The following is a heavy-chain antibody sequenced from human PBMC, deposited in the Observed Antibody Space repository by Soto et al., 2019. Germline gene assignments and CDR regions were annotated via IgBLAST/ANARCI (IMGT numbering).Heavy chain of an antibody. CDR2: VYYSGST. CDR3: VRRGGAVAGTSCFDS. D-gene: IGHD6-19*01. V-gene: IGHV4-39*01. CDR1: GGSISSGSYF. Sequence: SETLSLTCTVSGGSISSGSYFWGCIRQPPGKGLEWIGTVYYSGSTYYNPSLRSRVTISVDTSKNQFSLKLNTVTAADTAVYYCVRRGGAVAGTSCFDSWGQGMLVTVSS. J-gene: IGHJ4*02.